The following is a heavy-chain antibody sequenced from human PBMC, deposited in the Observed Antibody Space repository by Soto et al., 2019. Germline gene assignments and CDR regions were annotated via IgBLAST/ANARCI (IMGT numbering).Heavy chain of an antibody. CDR3: ARDTNHYDWLDY. Sequence: EVQLVESGGGLVQPGGSLRLSCAASGFKFSDYSMNWVRQAPGKGLEWVSYISRSNSTTYYADSVRGRFPLSRDNANNVLFLQLHRLRAEDTAVYDCARDTNHYDWLDYWGQGTLVTVSS. D-gene: IGHD5-12*01. CDR1: GFKFSDYS. J-gene: IGHJ4*02. CDR2: ISRSNSTT. V-gene: IGHV3-48*04.